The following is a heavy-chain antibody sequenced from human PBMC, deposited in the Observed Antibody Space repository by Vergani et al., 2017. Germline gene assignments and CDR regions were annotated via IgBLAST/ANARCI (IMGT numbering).Heavy chain of an antibody. D-gene: IGHD3-9*01. J-gene: IGHJ6*02. V-gene: IGHV3-48*01. CDR3: ARDNYDILTGYYISYYYYGMDV. CDR2: ISSSSSTI. Sequence: EVQLVESGGGLVKPGGSLRLSCAGSGFTLSSHAMHWVRQAPGKGLEWVSYISSSSSTIYYADSVKGRFTISRDNAKNSLYLQMNSLRAEDTAVYYCARDNYDILTGYYISYYYYGMDVWGQGP. CDR1: GFTLSSHA.